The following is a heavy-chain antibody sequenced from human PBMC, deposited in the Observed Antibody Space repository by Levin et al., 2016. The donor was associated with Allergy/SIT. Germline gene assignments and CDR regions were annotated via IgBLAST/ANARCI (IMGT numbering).Heavy chain of an antibody. J-gene: IGHJ3*02. CDR3: ARGLTTGVTLGAFDI. CDR2: VKHSGST. V-gene: IGHV4-34*01. D-gene: IGHD3-22*01. Sequence: SETLSLTCDIYGGFFSGYSWNWVRQPPGKGLEWIGEVKHSGSTNYNSSLKSRITMSLDTSKKQFSLKLSSVIAADTAVYFCARGLTTGVTLGAFDIWGQGTMVTVSS. CDR1: GGFFSGYS.